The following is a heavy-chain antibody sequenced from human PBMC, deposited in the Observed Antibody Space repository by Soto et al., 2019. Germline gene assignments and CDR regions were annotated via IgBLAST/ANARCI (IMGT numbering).Heavy chain of an antibody. CDR3: ARARRGSIDY. V-gene: IGHV4-59*01. D-gene: IGHD5-12*01. Sequence: QVQLQESGPGLVKPSETLSLTCTVSGGSISSYYWSWIRQPPGKGLEWIGYIYYSGSTNYNPSLKSLVPTSVDTSKNHSALKLSSVTAADTAVYYCARARRGSIDYWGQGTLVTVSS. CDR2: IYYSGST. CDR1: GGSISSYY. J-gene: IGHJ4*02.